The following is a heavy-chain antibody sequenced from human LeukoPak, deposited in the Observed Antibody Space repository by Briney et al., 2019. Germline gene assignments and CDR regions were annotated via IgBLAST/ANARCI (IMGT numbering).Heavy chain of an antibody. J-gene: IGHJ6*03. D-gene: IGHD3-10*01. CDR3: ARVAKHFRGGLSFYFMDV. Sequence: SETLSLTCTMSGGSIINYYWTWIRQPPGKGLEWIGHIYYSGGTNYNPSLKSRVTISVDTSKKEISLKLTSVIAADTAVYYCARVAKHFRGGLSFYFMDVWGIGTTVTISS. CDR1: GGSIINYY. V-gene: IGHV4-59*01. CDR2: IYYSGGT.